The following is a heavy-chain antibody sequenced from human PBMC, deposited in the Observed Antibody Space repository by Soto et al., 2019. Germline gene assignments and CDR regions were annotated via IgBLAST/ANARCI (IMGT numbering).Heavy chain of an antibody. Sequence: TSETLSFTCAVYGGNFSGYYWTWIRQPPGTGLEWIGEINHSGSTNYNPSLKSRVTISVDTSKNQFSLKLTSVTAADTAVYYCARDKIPGLFDYWGQGTLVTVPS. V-gene: IGHV4-34*01. CDR1: GGNFSGYY. CDR2: INHSGST. J-gene: IGHJ4*02. CDR3: ARDKIPGLFDY. D-gene: IGHD2-21*01.